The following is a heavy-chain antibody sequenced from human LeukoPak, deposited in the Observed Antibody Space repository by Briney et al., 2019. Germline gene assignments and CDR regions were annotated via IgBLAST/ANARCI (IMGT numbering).Heavy chain of an antibody. CDR1: GGSISSYY. J-gene: IGHJ4*02. CDR3: ASQYYYDSSGYFYFDY. V-gene: IGHV4-59*08. Sequence: SETQSLTCTVSGGSISSYYWSWIRQPPGKGLEWIGYIYYSGSTNYNPSLKSRVTISVDTSKNQFSLKLSSVTAADTAVYYCASQYYYDSSGYFYFDYWGQETLVTVSS. D-gene: IGHD3-22*01. CDR2: IYYSGST.